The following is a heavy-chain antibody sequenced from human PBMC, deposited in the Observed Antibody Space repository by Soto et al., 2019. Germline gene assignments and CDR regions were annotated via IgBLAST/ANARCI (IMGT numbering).Heavy chain of an antibody. D-gene: IGHD3-22*01. Sequence: ASVKVSCKASGCTFSSYAISWVRQAPGQGLEWMGGIIPIFGTANYAQKFQGRVTITADESTSTAYMELSSLRSEDTAVYYCARGDYDSSGYYYVLDYWGQGTLVTVSS. CDR3: ARGDYDSSGYYYVLDY. J-gene: IGHJ4*02. V-gene: IGHV1-69*13. CDR2: IIPIFGTA. CDR1: GCTFSSYA.